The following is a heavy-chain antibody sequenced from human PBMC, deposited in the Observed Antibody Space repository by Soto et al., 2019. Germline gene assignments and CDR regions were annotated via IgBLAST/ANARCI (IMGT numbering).Heavy chain of an antibody. CDR2: ISSSSSYI. D-gene: IGHD1-7*01. Sequence: EVQLVESGGGLVKPGGSLRLSCAASGFTFSSYSMNWVRQAPGKGLEWVSSISSSSSYIYYADSVKGRFTISRDNAKNSLYLQRNSLRAEDTAVYYCARDQGWEWNYGGGGYWYFDLWGRGTLVTVSS. CDR3: ARDQGWEWNYGGGGYWYFDL. V-gene: IGHV3-21*01. CDR1: GFTFSSYS. J-gene: IGHJ2*01.